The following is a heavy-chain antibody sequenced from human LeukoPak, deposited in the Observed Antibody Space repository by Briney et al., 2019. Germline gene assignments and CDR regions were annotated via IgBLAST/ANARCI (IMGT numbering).Heavy chain of an antibody. J-gene: IGHJ4*02. CDR1: GFAFSSNW. D-gene: IGHD7-27*01. CDR2: INSGGSGT. CDR3: ATSLGPLTEY. Sequence: GSLRLSCAASGFAFSSNWMHWVRQTQGKGLVWVSRINSGGSGTSYADSVEGRFTISRDNAKNTLHLQMNSLRAEDTAVYYCATSLGPLTEYWGQGTLVTVSS. V-gene: IGHV3-74*01.